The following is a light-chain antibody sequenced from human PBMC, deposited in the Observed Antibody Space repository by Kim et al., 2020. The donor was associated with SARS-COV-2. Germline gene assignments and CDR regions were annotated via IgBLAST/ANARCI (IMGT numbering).Light chain of an antibody. CDR2: GKN. CDR3: NSRDSSGNSYV. J-gene: IGLJ1*01. CDR1: SLRSYY. V-gene: IGLV3-19*01. Sequence: SSELTQDPAVSVALGQTVRITCQGDSLRSYYASWYQQKPGQAPVLVIYGKNNRPSGIPDRFSGSSSGNTASSTITGAQAEDEADYYCNSRDSSGNSYVFGTGTKVTVL.